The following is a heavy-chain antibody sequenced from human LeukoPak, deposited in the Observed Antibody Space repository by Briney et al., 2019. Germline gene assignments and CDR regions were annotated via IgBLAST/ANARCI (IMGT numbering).Heavy chain of an antibody. D-gene: IGHD3-22*01. V-gene: IGHV3-7*03. CDR1: GFTFSNYW. CDR2: IKQDGSAK. J-gene: IGHJ4*02. CDR3: ARWHTSGNNYYYDY. Sequence: GGSLRLSCTASGFTFSNYWMSWVRQAPGKGLEWVANIKQDGSAKYYVDSVKGRFTISRDNAKNTLYLQMNSLRAEDTAVYYCARWHTSGNNYYYDYWGQGTLVTVSS.